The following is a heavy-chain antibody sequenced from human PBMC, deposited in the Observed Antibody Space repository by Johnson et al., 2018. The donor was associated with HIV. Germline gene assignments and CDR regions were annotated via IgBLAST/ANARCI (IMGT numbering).Heavy chain of an antibody. CDR1: GFTFTYYA. J-gene: IGHJ3*02. V-gene: IGHV3-23*04. CDR3: ARDPDVTPGAFDI. Sequence: VQLVESGGGVVRPGGSLRLSCAASGFTFTYYAMSWVRQAPGKGLEWVSGISGSGGSTYYADSVKGRFTISRDNSKNSLYLQMNSLRAEDTAVYYCARDPDVTPGAFDIWGQGTMVTVSS. D-gene: IGHD2-15*01. CDR2: ISGSGGST.